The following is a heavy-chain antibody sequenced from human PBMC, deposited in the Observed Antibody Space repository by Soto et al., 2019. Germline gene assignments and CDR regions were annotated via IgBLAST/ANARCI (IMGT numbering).Heavy chain of an antibody. V-gene: IGHV4-39*01. Sequence: QLQLQESGPGLVKPSETLSLTCTVSGDSISSSNYYWGWIRQPPGKGLEWIGSIYYSGRTYYNPSLKSRLTISVDTSKNQFSLELSSVAAADTAVYYCTSGRSRWTLRYWGQGTLVTVSS. D-gene: IGHD6-13*01. CDR2: IYYSGRT. CDR1: GDSISSSNYY. CDR3: TSGRSRWTLRY. J-gene: IGHJ4*02.